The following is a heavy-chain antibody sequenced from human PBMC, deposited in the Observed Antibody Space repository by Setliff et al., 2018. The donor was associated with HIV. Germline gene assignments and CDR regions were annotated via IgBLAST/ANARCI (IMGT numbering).Heavy chain of an antibody. CDR1: GFTFRSYW. CDR3: ARGPLYSGSPADYHYYYMAV. D-gene: IGHD1-26*01. V-gene: IGHV3-74*01. CDR2: FNTNGNRT. Sequence: GGSLRLSCAASGFTFRSYWMHWVRQAPGKGLVWVSRFNTNGNRTTYADSVKGRFTISRDNAKNTVYLQMYSLRAEDTAVYYCARGPLYSGSPADYHYYYMAVWGKGTTVTVSS. J-gene: IGHJ6*03.